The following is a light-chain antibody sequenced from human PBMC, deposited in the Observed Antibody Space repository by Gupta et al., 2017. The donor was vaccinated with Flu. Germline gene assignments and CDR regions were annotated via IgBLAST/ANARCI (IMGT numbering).Light chain of an antibody. V-gene: IGLV2-8*01. CDR2: EVN. CDR1: SGDVGDYKY. CDR3: SAYAGSNYCV. J-gene: IGLJ1*01. Sequence: QSALTQPPSASGSPGQSVTISCTGTSGDVGDYKYVSWYQQHPGKAPKLLIHEVNQRPSGVPDRFSGSKSGNTASLTVSGLQAEEEADYYCSAYAGSNYCVFGTGTKVTVL.